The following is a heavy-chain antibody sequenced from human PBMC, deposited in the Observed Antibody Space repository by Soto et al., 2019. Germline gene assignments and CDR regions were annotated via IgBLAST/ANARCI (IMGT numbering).Heavy chain of an antibody. Sequence: GASVKVSCKASGGTFSSYAISWVRQAPGQGLEWMGGIIPIFGTANYAQKFQGRVTITADKSTSTAYMELSSLRSEDTAVYYCARIVGATDNFDYWGQGTLVTVSS. D-gene: IGHD1-26*01. CDR3: ARIVGATDNFDY. CDR1: GGTFSSYA. V-gene: IGHV1-69*06. CDR2: IIPIFGTA. J-gene: IGHJ4*02.